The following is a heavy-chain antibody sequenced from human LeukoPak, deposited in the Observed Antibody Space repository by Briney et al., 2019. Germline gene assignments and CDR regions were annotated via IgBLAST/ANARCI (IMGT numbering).Heavy chain of an antibody. CDR3: ASPGNLGF. J-gene: IGHJ4*02. CDR2: ISSSSSYI. Sequence: GGSLRLSCAVSGFTFSSYWMNWVRQAPGKGLEWVSSISSSSSYIYYADSVKGRFTISRDNAKNSLYLQMNSLRAEDTAVYYCASPGNLGFWGQGTLVTVSS. CDR1: GFTFSSYW. D-gene: IGHD2/OR15-2a*01. V-gene: IGHV3-21*01.